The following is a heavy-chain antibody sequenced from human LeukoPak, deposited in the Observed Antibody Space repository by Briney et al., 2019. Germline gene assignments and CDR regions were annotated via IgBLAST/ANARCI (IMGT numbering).Heavy chain of an antibody. V-gene: IGHV3-7*03. Sequence: GGSLRLSCVASEFTFNDYWMGWVRQAPGKGLEWLAKINQEGGAKLLVDSMKDRFTVSRDNGKNSLYLQMNSLTAEDTAVYYCARYRDWHFDFWAQGTLDIVSS. CDR3: ARYRDWHFDF. J-gene: IGHJ5*01. D-gene: IGHD2-21*02. CDR2: INQEGGAK. CDR1: EFTFNDYW.